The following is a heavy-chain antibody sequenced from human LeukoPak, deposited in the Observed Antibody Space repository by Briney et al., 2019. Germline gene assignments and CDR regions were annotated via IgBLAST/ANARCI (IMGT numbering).Heavy chain of an antibody. CDR1: GYSFTSYW. CDR2: IDPSDSYT. V-gene: IGHV5-10-1*01. Sequence: GESLKISCKGSGYSFTSYWISWVRQMPGKGLEWMGRIDPSDSYTNYSPSFQGHVTISADKSISTAYLQWSSPKASDTAMYYCARHPAHTMVRGAWSFDYWGQGTLVTVSS. D-gene: IGHD3-10*01. CDR3: ARHPAHTMVRGAWSFDY. J-gene: IGHJ4*02.